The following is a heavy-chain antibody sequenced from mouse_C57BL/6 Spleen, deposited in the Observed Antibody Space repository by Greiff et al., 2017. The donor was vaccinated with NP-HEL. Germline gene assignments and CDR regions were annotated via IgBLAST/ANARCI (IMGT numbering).Heavy chain of an antibody. J-gene: IGHJ3*01. V-gene: IGHV5-17*01. D-gene: IGHD1-1*01. Sequence: EVMVVESGGGLVKPGGSLKLSCAASGFTFTDYGMHWVRQAPEKGLEWVAIISSDSSTIYYADTVKGRFTTSRDNAKNTLFLQMPSLRSEYTAMYCCARRYYGSSFSFAYWGQGTLVTVSA. CDR3: ARRYYGSSFSFAY. CDR2: ISSDSSTI. CDR1: GFTFTDYG.